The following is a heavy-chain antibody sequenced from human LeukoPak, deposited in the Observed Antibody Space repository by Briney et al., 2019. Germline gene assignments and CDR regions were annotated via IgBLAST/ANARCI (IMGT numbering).Heavy chain of an antibody. CDR1: GFTFSSYA. Sequence: GGSLRLSCAASGFTFSSYAMHWVRQAPGKGLEWVAVISYDGSNKKYADSVKGRFTISRQNAKNSLFLQMNSLRAEDTAVYYCARHRSGGSQDDAFDIWGQGTMVTVSS. CDR3: ARHRSGGSQDDAFDI. J-gene: IGHJ3*02. V-gene: IGHV3-30*04. D-gene: IGHD2-15*01. CDR2: ISYDGSNK.